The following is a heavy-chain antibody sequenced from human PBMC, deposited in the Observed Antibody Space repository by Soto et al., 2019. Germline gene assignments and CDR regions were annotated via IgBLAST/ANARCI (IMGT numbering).Heavy chain of an antibody. Sequence: QVQLVQSGAEVRKPGSSVKVSCKASGGTFSTYAISWVRQAPGQGLEWMGGIIPIFGTANYAQKFQDRVTIPADESTSTAYMELSSLRSEDTAVYYCAQTLGLAVAGPGRFDLWGRGTLVTVSS. D-gene: IGHD6-19*01. J-gene: IGHJ2*01. CDR3: AQTLGLAVAGPGRFDL. CDR2: IIPIFGTA. V-gene: IGHV1-69*12. CDR1: GGTFSTYA.